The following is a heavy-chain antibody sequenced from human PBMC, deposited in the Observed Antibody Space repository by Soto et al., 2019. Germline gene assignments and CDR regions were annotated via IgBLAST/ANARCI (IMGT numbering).Heavy chain of an antibody. V-gene: IGHV1-69*13. CDR3: AAYSGYGHGAFDI. J-gene: IGHJ3*02. CDR1: GGTFSSYA. CDR2: IIPIFGTA. D-gene: IGHD5-12*01. Sequence: GASVKVSCKASGGTFSSYAISWVRQAPGQGLEWMGGIIPIFGTANYAQKFQGRVTITADESTSTAYMELSSLRSEDTAVYYCAAYSGYGHGAFDIWGQGTMVTVSS.